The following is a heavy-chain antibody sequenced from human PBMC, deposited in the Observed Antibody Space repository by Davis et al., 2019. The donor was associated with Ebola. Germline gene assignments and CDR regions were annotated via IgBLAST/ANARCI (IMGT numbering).Heavy chain of an antibody. CDR3: ARDRRTLGY. V-gene: IGHV1-2*04. D-gene: IGHD7-27*01. CDR1: GYTFTSYD. Sequence: ASVKVSCKASGYTFTSYDINWVRQATGQGLEWMGWMNPNSGGTNYAQKFQGWVTMTRDTSISTAYMELSRLRSDDTAVYYCARDRRTLGYWGQGTLVTVSS. J-gene: IGHJ4*02. CDR2: MNPNSGGT.